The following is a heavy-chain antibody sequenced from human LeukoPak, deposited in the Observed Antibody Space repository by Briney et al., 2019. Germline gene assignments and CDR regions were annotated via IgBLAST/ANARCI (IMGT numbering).Heavy chain of an antibody. D-gene: IGHD3-22*01. CDR2: INHSGST. V-gene: IGHV4-34*01. J-gene: IGHJ4*02. CDR1: GGSFSGYH. CDR3: ARESYDSSGRGYFDF. Sequence: SETLSLTCAVYGGSFSGYHWSWIRQPPGKGLEWIGEINHSGSTNYNPSLKSRVTISVDTSKNQFSLKLSSVTAADTAVYYCARESYDSSGRGYFDFWGQGTLVTVSS.